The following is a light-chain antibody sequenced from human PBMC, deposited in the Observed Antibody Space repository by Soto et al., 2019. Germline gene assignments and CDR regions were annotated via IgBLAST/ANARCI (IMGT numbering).Light chain of an antibody. Sequence: QSALTQPASVSGSPGQSITISCTGTSTDVGSYNLVSWYQRHPGKAPKLIIFEGNKRPSGVSNRFSGSKSASTASLTISGLQAEDEADYYCCSYARSSTYVFGTGTKLTVL. CDR1: STDVGSYNL. CDR2: EGN. V-gene: IGLV2-23*01. J-gene: IGLJ1*01. CDR3: CSYARSSTYV.